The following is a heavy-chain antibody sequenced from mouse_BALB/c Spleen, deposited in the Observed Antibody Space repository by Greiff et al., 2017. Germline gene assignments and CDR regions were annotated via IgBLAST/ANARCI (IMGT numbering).Heavy chain of an antibody. CDR3: ARSAVPYAMDY. V-gene: IGHV5-17*02. CDR1: GFTFSSFG. Sequence: EVHLVESGGGLVQPGGSRKLSCAASGFTFSSFGMHWVRQAPEKGLEWVAYISSGSSTIYYADTVKGRFTISRDNPKNTLFLQMTSLRSEDTAMYYCARSAVPYAMDYWGQGTSVTVSS. CDR2: ISSGSSTI. D-gene: IGHD6-1*01. J-gene: IGHJ4*01.